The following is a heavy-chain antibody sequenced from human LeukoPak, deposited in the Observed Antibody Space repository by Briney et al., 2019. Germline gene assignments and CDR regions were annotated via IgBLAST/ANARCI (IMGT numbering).Heavy chain of an antibody. CDR3: AARYYYGSHALDV. J-gene: IGHJ3*01. CDR1: GGSISSYY. V-gene: IGHV4-59*01. D-gene: IGHD3-10*01. CDR2: IYYIGNT. Sequence: EASETLSLTCTVSGGSISSYYWNLIRQPPGKGLEWIGYIYYIGNTNYNPSLKSRVTMSVDTSKNQFSLTLSSVTAADTAVYYCAARYYYGSHALDVWGQGTMVIVSS.